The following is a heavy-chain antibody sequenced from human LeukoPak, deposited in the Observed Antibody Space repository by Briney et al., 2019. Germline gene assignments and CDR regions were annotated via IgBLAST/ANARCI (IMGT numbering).Heavy chain of an antibody. CDR2: IYPGDSDT. V-gene: IGHV5-51*01. CDR1: GYSFTSYW. D-gene: IGHD4-23*01. Sequence: GESLKISCKGSGYSFTSYWIGWVRQMPGKGLEWMGIIYPGDSDTRYSPSFQGQVTISADKSISTAYLQWSSLKASDTAMYYCATNSFYYYYGMDVWGQGTTVTVSS. J-gene: IGHJ6*02. CDR3: ATNSFYYYYGMDV.